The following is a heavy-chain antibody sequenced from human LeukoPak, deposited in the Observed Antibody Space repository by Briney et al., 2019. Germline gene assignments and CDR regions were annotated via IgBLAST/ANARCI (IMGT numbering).Heavy chain of an antibody. J-gene: IGHJ5*02. CDR1: GYTFTSYY. Sequence: GASVKVSCKASGYTFTSYYIHWVRQAPGQGLEWMGLINPSGGSTSYAQKFQGRVTMTRDTSTSTVYMELSSLRSEDTAVYYCARGTLRFLEWLCWFDPWGQGTLVTVSS. V-gene: IGHV1-46*01. CDR2: INPSGGST. CDR3: ARGTLRFLEWLCWFDP. D-gene: IGHD3-3*01.